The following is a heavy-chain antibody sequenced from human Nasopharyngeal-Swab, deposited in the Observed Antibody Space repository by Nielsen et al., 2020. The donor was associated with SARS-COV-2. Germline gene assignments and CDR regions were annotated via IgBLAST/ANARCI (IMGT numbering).Heavy chain of an antibody. CDR1: GGSISSYY. V-gene: IGHV4-59*01. Sequence: GSLRLSCTVSGGSISSYYWSWIRQPPGKGLEWIGYIYYSGSTNYNPSLKSRVTISVDTSKNQSSLKLSSVTAADTAVYYCARDAGYGSGTGVYPWGQGTLVTVSS. J-gene: IGHJ5*02. CDR3: ARDAGYGSGTGVYP. CDR2: IYYSGST. D-gene: IGHD3-10*01.